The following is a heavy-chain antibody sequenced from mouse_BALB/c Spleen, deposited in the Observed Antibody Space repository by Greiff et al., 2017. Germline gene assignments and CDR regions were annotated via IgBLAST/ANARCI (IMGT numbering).Heavy chain of an antibody. J-gene: IGHJ3*01. D-gene: IGHD2-1*01. CDR1: GYTFTSYN. CDR3: ARSGSYGTHRTACLAY. V-gene: IGHV1-12*01. Sequence: VQLQQPGAELVKPGASVKMSCKASGYTFTSYNMHWVKQTPGQGLEWIGAIYPGNGDTSYNQKFKGKATLTADKSSSTAYMQLSSLTSEDSAVYYGARSGSYGTHRTACLAYWGQGTLVTVSA. CDR2: IYPGNGDT.